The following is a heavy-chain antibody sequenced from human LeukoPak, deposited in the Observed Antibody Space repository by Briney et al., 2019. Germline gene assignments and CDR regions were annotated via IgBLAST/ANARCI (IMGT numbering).Heavy chain of an antibody. Sequence: GGSLRLSCAASGFTVSSNYMSWVRQAPGKGLDWVSVIYSGGTTYYTDSVQGRFTISRDDSKNILYLQLNNLRSEDTAVYYCARMLISSGYYVDYXGQGTLVTVSS. CDR3: ARMLISSGYYVDY. CDR2: IYSGGTT. D-gene: IGHD3-22*01. V-gene: IGHV3-53*01. CDR1: GFTVSSNY. J-gene: IGHJ4*02.